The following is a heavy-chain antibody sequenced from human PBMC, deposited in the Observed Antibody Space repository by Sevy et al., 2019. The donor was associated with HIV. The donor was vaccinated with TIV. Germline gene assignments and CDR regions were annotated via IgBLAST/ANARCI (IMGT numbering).Heavy chain of an antibody. J-gene: IGHJ4*02. CDR2: INSDGSST. D-gene: IGHD3-3*01. CDR1: GFTFSSYW. Sequence: GGSLRLSCAASGFTFSSYWMHWVRQAPGKGLVWVSRINSDGSSTSYADSVKGRFTISRDNSKNTQYLQMNSLRAEDTAVYYCAREGLLEWLFSFDYWGQGTLVTVSS. V-gene: IGHV3-74*01. CDR3: AREGLLEWLFSFDY.